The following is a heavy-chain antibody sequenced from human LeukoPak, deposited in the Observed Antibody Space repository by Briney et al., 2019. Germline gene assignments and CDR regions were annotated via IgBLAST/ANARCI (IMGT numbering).Heavy chain of an antibody. Sequence: QPGGSLRLSCAASGFIFSNYAMSWVRQAPGKGLEWVSVISGSGGSTYYADSAKGRFTISRDNSKNTLHLQMNSLRAEDTAVYYCAKSAYYDSSGFYREYYFDYWGQGTLVTVSS. CDR1: GFIFSNYA. V-gene: IGHV3-23*01. CDR2: ISGSGGST. CDR3: AKSAYYDSSGFYREYYFDY. D-gene: IGHD3-22*01. J-gene: IGHJ4*02.